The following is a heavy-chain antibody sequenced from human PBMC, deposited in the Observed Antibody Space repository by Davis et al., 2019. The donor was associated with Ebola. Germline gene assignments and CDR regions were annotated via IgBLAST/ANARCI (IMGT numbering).Heavy chain of an antibody. CDR2: IYYSGSA. D-gene: IGHD5-24*01. J-gene: IGHJ4*02. CDR3: ARGQRWLQPLLYY. V-gene: IGHV4-59*08. CDR1: GGSISSYY. Sequence: MPSETLSLTCTVSGGSISSYYWSWIRQPPGKGLEWIGYIYYSGSAKYSPSLGSRVTMSADTSKNQFSLKLSSVTAADTAVYYCARGQRWLQPLLYYWGQGTLVTVSS.